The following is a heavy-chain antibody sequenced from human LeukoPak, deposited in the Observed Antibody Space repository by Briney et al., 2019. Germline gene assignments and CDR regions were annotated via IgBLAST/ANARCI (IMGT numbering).Heavy chain of an antibody. CDR3: ARAKQWLDDAFDI. D-gene: IGHD6-19*01. Sequence: GGSLRLSCAASGFTFSSYSMNWVRQAPGKGLEWVSSITSSSSFIYYADSVRGQFSISRDNAKNSLYLQMNSLRAEDTAVYYCARAKQWLDDAFDIWGQGTMVTVSS. CDR1: GFTFSSYS. CDR2: ITSSSSFI. V-gene: IGHV3-21*01. J-gene: IGHJ3*02.